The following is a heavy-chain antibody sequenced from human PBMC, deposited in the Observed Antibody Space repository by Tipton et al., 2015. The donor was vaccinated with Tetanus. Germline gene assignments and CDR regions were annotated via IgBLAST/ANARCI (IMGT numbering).Heavy chain of an antibody. J-gene: IGHJ6*03. CDR3: ARVGYYYYYMDV. CDR1: VDSISSGDYY. Sequence: TLSLTCTVSVDSISSGDYYWSWVRQSPGEGLEWIGHIYKSGNTYYKPSLKSRVAISIDASKNQFSLKLNSMTAADTAVYYCARVGYYYYYMDVWGKGTTVTVSS. D-gene: IGHD3-22*01. CDR2: IYKSGNT. V-gene: IGHV4-30-4*01.